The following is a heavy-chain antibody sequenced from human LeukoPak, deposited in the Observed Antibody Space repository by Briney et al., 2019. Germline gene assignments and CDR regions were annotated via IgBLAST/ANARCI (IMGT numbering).Heavy chain of an antibody. V-gene: IGHV1-18*01. CDR1: GYTFTSYG. D-gene: IGHD2-21*02. J-gene: IGHJ4*02. CDR3: ARDLAYCGGDCYPDY. CDR2: ISAYNGNT. Sequence: GASVTVSCKASGYTFTSYGISWVRQAPGQGLEWMGWISAYNGNTNYAQKLQGRVTMTTDTSTSTAYMELRSLRSDDTAVYYCARDLAYCGGDCYPDYWGQGTLVTVSS.